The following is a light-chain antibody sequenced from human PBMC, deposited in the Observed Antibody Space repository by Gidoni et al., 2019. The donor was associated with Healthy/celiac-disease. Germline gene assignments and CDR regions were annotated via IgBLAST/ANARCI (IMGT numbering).Light chain of an antibody. V-gene: IGKV2-28*01. CDR1: QSLLHSNGYNY. J-gene: IGKJ1*01. Sequence: DIVMTQSPLSLPVTTGEPASISCRSSQSLLHSNGYNYLDWYLQKPGQSPQLLISLGSNRASGVPVSVSGSGSGSDFTLKISRVEAEDVCFYYCMQALQTPAFGQGTKVEIK. CDR3: MQALQTPA. CDR2: LGS.